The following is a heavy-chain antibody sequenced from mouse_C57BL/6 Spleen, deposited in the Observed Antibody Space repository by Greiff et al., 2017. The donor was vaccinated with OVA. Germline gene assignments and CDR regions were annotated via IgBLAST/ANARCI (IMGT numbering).Heavy chain of an antibody. CDR1: GYSFTSYY. V-gene: IGHV1-66*01. CDR3: AFDYDGYFDV. Sequence: VQLQQSGPELVKPGASVKISCKASGYSFTSYYIHWVKQRPGQGLEWIGWIYPGSGNTKYNEKFKGKATLTADTSSSTAYMQLSSLTSEDSAVYYCAFDYDGYFDVWGTGTTVTVSS. J-gene: IGHJ1*03. D-gene: IGHD2-4*01. CDR2: IYPGSGNT.